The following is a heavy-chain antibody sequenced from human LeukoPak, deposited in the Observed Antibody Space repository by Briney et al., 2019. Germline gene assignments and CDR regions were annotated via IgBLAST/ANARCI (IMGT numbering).Heavy chain of an antibody. D-gene: IGHD3-10*01. CDR1: GFTVSSNY. V-gene: IGHV3-21*01. Sequence: GGSLRLSCAASGFTVSSNYMSWVRQAPGKGLEWVSSISSSSSYIYYADSVKGRFTISRDNAKNSLYPQMNSLRAEDTAVYYCARVPTGDYYGSGSYYSYYYYYMDVWGKGTTVTVSS. CDR2: ISSSSSYI. J-gene: IGHJ6*03. CDR3: ARVPTGDYYGSGSYYSYYYYYMDV.